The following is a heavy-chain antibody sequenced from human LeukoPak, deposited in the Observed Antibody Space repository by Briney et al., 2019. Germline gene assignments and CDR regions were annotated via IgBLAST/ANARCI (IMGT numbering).Heavy chain of an antibody. J-gene: IGHJ3*02. CDR3: ARDWPEGYDSSSYAFDI. V-gene: IGHV3-53*01. CDR2: IYSGGST. D-gene: IGHD5-12*01. CDR1: GFTFSNS. Sequence: PGGSLRLSCAASGFTFSNSMSWVRQAPGKGLEWVSFIYSGGSTHYSDSVKGRFTISRDNSKNTLYLQMNSLRAEDTAVYHCARDWPEGYDSSSYAFDIWGQGTMVTVSS.